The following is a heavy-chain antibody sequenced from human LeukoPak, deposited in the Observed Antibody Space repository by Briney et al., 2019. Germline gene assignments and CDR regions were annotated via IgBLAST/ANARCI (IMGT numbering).Heavy chain of an antibody. Sequence: PSETLSLTCAVYGGSFSGYYWSWIRQPPGKGLEWIGEINHSGSTNYNPSLKSRVTISVDTSKNQFSLKLSSVTAADTAVYYCARLTGYSSESWFDPWGQGTLVTVSS. CDR2: INHSGST. CDR1: GGSFSGYY. V-gene: IGHV4-34*01. J-gene: IGHJ5*02. D-gene: IGHD3-9*01. CDR3: ARLTGYSSESWFDP.